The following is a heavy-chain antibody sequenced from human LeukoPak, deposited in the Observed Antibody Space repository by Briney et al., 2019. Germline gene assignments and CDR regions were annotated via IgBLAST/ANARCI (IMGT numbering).Heavy chain of an antibody. J-gene: IGHJ5*02. CDR2: IYHSGST. CDR1: GYSISSGYY. D-gene: IGHD2-2*01. CDR3: ARGLIVVVPAAGGWFDP. Sequence: SETLSLTCTVSGYSISSGYYWGWIRQPPGKGLEWIGSIYHSGSTYYNPSLKSRVTISVDTSKNQFSLKLSSVTAADTAVYYCARGLIVVVPAAGGWFDPWGQGTLVTVSS. V-gene: IGHV4-38-2*02.